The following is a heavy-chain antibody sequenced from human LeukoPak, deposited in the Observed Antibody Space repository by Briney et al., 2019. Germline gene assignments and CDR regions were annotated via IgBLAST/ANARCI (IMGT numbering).Heavy chain of an antibody. V-gene: IGHV3-48*02. J-gene: IGHJ4*02. D-gene: IGHD3-9*01. CDR3: ARDHDWAFDL. Sequence: GGSLRLSCEASGFPFGSYVMSWVRQAPGKGLEWIAYINHNAEMIFYPDFVRGRFTISRDNAKSSLYLQMNALRYEDTAIYYCARDHDWAFDLWGQGTLVTVSS. CDR2: INHNAEMI. CDR1: GFPFGSYV.